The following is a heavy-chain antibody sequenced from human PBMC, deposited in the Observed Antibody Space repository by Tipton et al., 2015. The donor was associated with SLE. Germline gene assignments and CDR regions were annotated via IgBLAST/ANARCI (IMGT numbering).Heavy chain of an antibody. J-gene: IGHJ4*02. CDR2: IWYDGSNQ. V-gene: IGHV3-33*01. CDR1: GFTFSHHG. Sequence: RSLRLSCAASGFTFSHHGMHWVRQAPGKGLEWVAVIWYDGSNQYYADSVKGRFTISRDNSKNMLYLQLNSLRAEDTAMYYCARLVDDSSGYYRALGEFDYWGRGTLVTVSS. CDR3: ARLVDDSSGYYRALGEFDY. D-gene: IGHD3-22*01.